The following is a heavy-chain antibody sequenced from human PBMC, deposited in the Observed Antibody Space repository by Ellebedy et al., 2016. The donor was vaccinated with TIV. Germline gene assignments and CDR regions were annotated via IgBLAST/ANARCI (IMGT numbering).Heavy chain of an antibody. J-gene: IGHJ3*02. D-gene: IGHD6-19*01. CDR3: ARDWGSGWYGDAFDI. CDR2: IYYSGST. Sequence: SETLSLXXTVSGGSISSSSYYWGWIRQPPGKGLEWIGSIYYSGSTYYNPSLKSRVTISVDTSKNQFSLKLSSVTAADTAVYYCARDWGSGWYGDAFDIWGQGTMVTVSS. CDR1: GGSISSSSYY. V-gene: IGHV4-39*07.